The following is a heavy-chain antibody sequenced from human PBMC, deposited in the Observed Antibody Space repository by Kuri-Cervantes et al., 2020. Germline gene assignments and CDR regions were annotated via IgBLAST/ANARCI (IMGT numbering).Heavy chain of an antibody. V-gene: IGHV3-30-3*01. CDR3: ARVGCSGGSCYYYYYGMDV. D-gene: IGHD2-15*01. J-gene: IGHJ6*02. CDR1: GFTFSSYA. CDR2: ISYDGSNK. Sequence: GESLKISCAASGFTFSSYATHWVRQAPGKGLEWVAVISYDGSNKYYADSVKGRFTISRDNSKNTLYLQMNSLRAEDTAVYYCARVGCSGGSCYYYYYGMDVWGQGTTVTVSS.